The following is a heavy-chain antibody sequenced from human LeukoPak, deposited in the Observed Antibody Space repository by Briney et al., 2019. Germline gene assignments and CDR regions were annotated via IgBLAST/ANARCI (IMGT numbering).Heavy chain of an antibody. V-gene: IGHV1-8*01. D-gene: IGHD3-10*01. J-gene: IGHJ4*02. CDR1: GYTFTSYD. CDR2: MNPNSGNT. CDR3: ARDRGGSGIIRYYFDY. Sequence: ASVKVSCKASGYTFTSYDINWVRQATGQGLEWMGWMNPNSGNTGYAQKFQGRVTITRNTSISTVYMELSSLRSEDTAVYYCARDRGGSGIIRYYFDYWGQGTLVTVSS.